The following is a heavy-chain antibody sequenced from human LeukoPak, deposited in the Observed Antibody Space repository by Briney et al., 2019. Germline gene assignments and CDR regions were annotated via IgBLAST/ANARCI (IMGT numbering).Heavy chain of an antibody. CDR1: GYTFTSYA. CDR2: INAGNGNT. Sequence: ASVKVSCKASGYTFTSYAMHWVRQAPGQRLEWMGWINAGNGNTKYSQEFQGRVTITRDTSACTAYMELSSLRSEDMAVYYCAREVDGGSSWFDPWGQGTLVTVSS. CDR3: AREVDGGSSWFDP. D-gene: IGHD1-26*01. V-gene: IGHV1-3*03. J-gene: IGHJ5*02.